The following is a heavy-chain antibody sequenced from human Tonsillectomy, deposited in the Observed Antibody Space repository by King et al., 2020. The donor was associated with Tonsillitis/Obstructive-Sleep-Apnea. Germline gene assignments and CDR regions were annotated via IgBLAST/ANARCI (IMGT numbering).Heavy chain of an antibody. Sequence: VQLVESGGGLVQPGGSLRLSCAASGFTFNSYSMSWVRQAPGKGLEWFSVIGRGSTTYYADSVKGRFTISRDNSKNTVYLQMNTLRAEDTAVYFCAGPRYCTSSSCYYFDYWGQGTLVTVSS. D-gene: IGHD2-2*01. V-gene: IGHV3-23*04. J-gene: IGHJ4*02. CDR2: IGRGSTT. CDR3: AGPRYCTSSSCYYFDY. CDR1: GFTFNSYS.